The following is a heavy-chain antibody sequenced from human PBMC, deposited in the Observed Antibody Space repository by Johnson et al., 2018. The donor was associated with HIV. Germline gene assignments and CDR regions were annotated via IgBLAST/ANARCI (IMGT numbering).Heavy chain of an antibody. CDR3: SEDRGDPMVQGVMYAFDI. CDR2: IRYDGSNK. Sequence: QVQLVESGGGVVQPGGSLRLSCAASGFTFSSYGMHWVRQAPGKGLEWVAFIRYDGSNKYNADSVKGRFTISRDNSKNTLYLQMNSLRAEDTAVYYCSEDRGDPMVQGVMYAFDIWGQGKMLTVS. CDR1: GFTFSSYG. D-gene: IGHD3-10*01. J-gene: IGHJ3*02. V-gene: IGHV3-30*02.